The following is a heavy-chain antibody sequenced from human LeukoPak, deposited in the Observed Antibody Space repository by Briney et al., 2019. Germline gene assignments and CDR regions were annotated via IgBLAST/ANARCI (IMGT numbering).Heavy chain of an antibody. CDR1: GGSISSYY. Sequence: SETLSLTCTVSGGSISSYYWSWIRQPPGKGLEWIGNIFYSGSTNYNPSLKSRVTISVDTSKSQFSLKLSSVTAADTAVYFCAGDYRDAFDIWGQGTLVTVSS. CDR3: AGDYRDAFDI. J-gene: IGHJ3*02. CDR2: IFYSGST. V-gene: IGHV4-59*01. D-gene: IGHD4-17*01.